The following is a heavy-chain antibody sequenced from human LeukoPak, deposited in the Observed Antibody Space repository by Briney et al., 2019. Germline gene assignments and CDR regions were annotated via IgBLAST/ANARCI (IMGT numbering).Heavy chain of an antibody. CDR3: ARVSLRFLEWLPFGFDP. J-gene: IGHJ5*02. Sequence: SETLSLTCTVSGGSISSGDYYWRWIRQPPGKGLEWIGYIYYSGSTYYNPSLKSRVTISVDTSKNQFSLKLSSVTAADTAVYYCARVSLRFLEWLPFGFDPWGQGTLVTVSS. D-gene: IGHD3-3*01. V-gene: IGHV4-30-4*01. CDR2: IYYSGST. CDR1: GGSISSGDYY.